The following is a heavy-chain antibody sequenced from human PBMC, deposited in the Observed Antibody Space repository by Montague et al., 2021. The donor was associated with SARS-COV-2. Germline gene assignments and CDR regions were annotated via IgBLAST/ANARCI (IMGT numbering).Heavy chain of an antibody. V-gene: IGHV4-59*01. CDR3: ASTSRGSRYFYGVDV. Sequence: SETLSLTCTVSGDSISDYYWSWIRQPPGMGLEWIGYIFRSGATNYNPPLKSRVIISLGTSKSQFSLRLSSVTAADTAIYYCASTSRGSRYFYGVDVWGQGTTVTVSS. J-gene: IGHJ6*02. CDR2: IFRSGAT. CDR1: GDSISDYY. D-gene: IGHD3-10*01.